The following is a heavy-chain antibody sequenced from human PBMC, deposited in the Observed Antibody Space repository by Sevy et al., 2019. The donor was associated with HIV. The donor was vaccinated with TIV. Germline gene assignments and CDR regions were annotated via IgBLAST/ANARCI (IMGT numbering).Heavy chain of an antibody. Sequence: GGSLRLSCAASGFSFSSYAMNWVRQAPGKGLEWVSGISGSGDTTYYADSVKGRFTISRDNSKNTLYLQMKSLRAEDTAEYFCAKSDDYSRPNWLDPWGQGTLVTVSS. V-gene: IGHV3-23*01. D-gene: IGHD4-4*01. J-gene: IGHJ5*02. CDR2: ISGSGDTT. CDR3: AKSDDYSRPNWLDP. CDR1: GFSFSSYA.